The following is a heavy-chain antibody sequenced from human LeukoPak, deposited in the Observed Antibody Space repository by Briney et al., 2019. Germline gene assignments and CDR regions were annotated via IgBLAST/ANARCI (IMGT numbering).Heavy chain of an antibody. J-gene: IGHJ4*02. CDR3: ARESKSYDGSGFYHDS. D-gene: IGHD3-22*01. Sequence: NASETLSLTCTVSGGSITNYFWSWVRQPARKGLEWVGRIYTSGSTDYNPSLRSRVTMSVDTSKNQFSLKVWSVTAADTAVYYCARESKSYDGSGFYHDSWGQGTLVTVSS. V-gene: IGHV4-4*07. CDR2: IYTSGST. CDR1: GGSITNYF.